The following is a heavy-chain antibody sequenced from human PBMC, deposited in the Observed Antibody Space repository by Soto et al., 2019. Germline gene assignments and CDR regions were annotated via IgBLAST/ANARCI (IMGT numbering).Heavy chain of an antibody. V-gene: IGHV3-23*01. Sequence: GGSLRLSCVASGVTFGNYDISWVRHAQGRGLEWVSAMRATGGSTSSADPVKGRFTISGDNSRNTLYRQMNSLSAAAPAVYFCARRRDATGSYFDYWGRGTLVTVSS. CDR3: ARRRDATGSYFDY. CDR2: MRATGGST. D-gene: IGHD3-10*01. J-gene: IGHJ4*02. CDR1: GVTFGNYD.